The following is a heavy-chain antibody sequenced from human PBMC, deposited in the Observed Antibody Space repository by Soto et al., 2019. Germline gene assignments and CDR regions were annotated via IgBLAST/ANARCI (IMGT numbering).Heavy chain of an antibody. D-gene: IGHD1-20*01. CDR2: IYYSGST. CDR1: GGSISSYY. CDR3: ARSGADNSDRLDY. V-gene: IGHV4-59*01. J-gene: IGHJ4*02. Sequence: SETLSLTCTVSGGSISSYYWSWIRQPPGKGLEWIGYIYYSGSTNYNPSLKSRVTISVDTSKNQFSLKLSSVTAADTAVYYCARSGADNSDRLDYWGQGTLVTVS.